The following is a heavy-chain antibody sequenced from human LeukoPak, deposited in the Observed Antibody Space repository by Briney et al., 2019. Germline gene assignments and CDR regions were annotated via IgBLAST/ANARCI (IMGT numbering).Heavy chain of an antibody. CDR3: ARDSYYYDSSGQIFDY. D-gene: IGHD3-22*01. CDR1: GGSISITSYY. Sequence: SETLSLTCTVSGGSISITSYYWGWIRQPPGKGLEWIGSMYSSGSTYYNPSLKSRVTISVDTSKNQFSLKLSSVTAADTAVYYCARDSYYYDSSGQIFDYWGQGTLVTVSS. V-gene: IGHV4-39*07. J-gene: IGHJ4*02. CDR2: MYSSGST.